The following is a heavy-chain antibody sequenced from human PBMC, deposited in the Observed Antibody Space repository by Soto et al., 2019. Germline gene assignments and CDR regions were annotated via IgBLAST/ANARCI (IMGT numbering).Heavy chain of an antibody. J-gene: IGHJ2*01. CDR3: ARKVSGSTGRPDLWYFDL. Sequence: EVQLLDSGGGLVQPGGSLRLSCAASGFTFSGYALTWVRQAPGKGLEWVSAISGGGDATFYADSVKGRFTISRDNSKNTLYLQMNTLRAEDPAVYYCARKVSGSTGRPDLWYFDLWGRGTLVTVSS. CDR1: GFTFSGYA. D-gene: IGHD3-10*01. CDR2: ISGGGDAT. V-gene: IGHV3-23*01.